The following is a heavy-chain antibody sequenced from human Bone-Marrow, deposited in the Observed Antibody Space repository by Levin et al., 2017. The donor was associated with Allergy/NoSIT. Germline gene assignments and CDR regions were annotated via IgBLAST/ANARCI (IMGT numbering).Heavy chain of an antibody. CDR2: IYYTGTI. J-gene: IGHJ6*02. D-gene: IGHD2/OR15-2a*01. V-gene: IGHV4-59*01. Sequence: SQTLSLTCTVSAGSMTSYFWNWIRQPPGKGLEWIANIYYTGTIYYNSSLRNRVSISMDTSKNQFSLILNSVTAADTAVYYCARGAFPYFYYGMDVWGPGATVTVSS. CDR1: AGSMTSYF. CDR3: ARGAFPYFYYGMDV.